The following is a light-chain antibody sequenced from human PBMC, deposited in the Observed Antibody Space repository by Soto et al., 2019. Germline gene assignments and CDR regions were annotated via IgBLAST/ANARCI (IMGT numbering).Light chain of an antibody. CDR3: SSYTSSSTLVV. Sequence: QSALTQAASVSGSPGQPITISCTGTSSDVGAYSYVSWYQQHPGKAPKLMIYEVSNRPSGVSNRFSGSKSGNTASLTISGLQAEDEADYFCSSYTSSSTLVVFGGGTKLTVL. J-gene: IGLJ2*01. CDR2: EVS. V-gene: IGLV2-14*01. CDR1: SSDVGAYSY.